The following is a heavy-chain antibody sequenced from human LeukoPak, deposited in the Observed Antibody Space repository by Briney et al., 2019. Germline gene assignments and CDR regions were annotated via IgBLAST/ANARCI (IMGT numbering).Heavy chain of an antibody. CDR2: ISGSGGST. CDR3: AKDPRGYSYGPTFDY. CDR1: GFTFSSYA. J-gene: IGHJ4*02. D-gene: IGHD5-18*01. V-gene: IGHV3-23*01. Sequence: GGSLRLSCAASGFTFSSYAMSWVRQAPGKGLEWVSAISGSGGSTYYADSVKGRFTISRDNSKNTLYLQMNSLRAEDTAVYYCAKDPRGYSYGPTFDYWGQGTLVTVSS.